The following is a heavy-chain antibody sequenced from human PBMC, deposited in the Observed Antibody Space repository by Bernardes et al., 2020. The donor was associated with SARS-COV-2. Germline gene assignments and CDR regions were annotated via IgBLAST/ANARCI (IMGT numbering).Heavy chain of an antibody. Sequence: ASVKVSCKASGYTFTGYYMHWVRQAPGQGLEWMGWINPNSGGTNYAQKFQGRVTMTRDTSISTAYMELSRLRSDDTAVYYCARAFPREVVPAAIYAFDIWGQGTMVTVSS. D-gene: IGHD2-2*01. J-gene: IGHJ3*02. CDR1: GYTFTGYY. V-gene: IGHV1-2*02. CDR2: INPNSGGT. CDR3: ARAFPREVVPAAIYAFDI.